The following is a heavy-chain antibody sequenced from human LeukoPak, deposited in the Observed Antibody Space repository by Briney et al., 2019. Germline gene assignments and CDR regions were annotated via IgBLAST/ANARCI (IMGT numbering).Heavy chain of an antibody. CDR1: GYTFTGYY. CDR3: ARDLRWIWGQWLAPGDWFDP. V-gene: IGHV1-2*02. J-gene: IGHJ5*02. Sequence: PPASVKVSCKASGYTFTGYYMHWVRQAPGQGLEWMGWINPNSGGTNYAQKFQGRVTMTRDTSISTVYMELSSLRSEDTAVYYCARDLRWIWGQWLAPGDWFDPWGQGTLVTVSS. CDR2: INPNSGGT. D-gene: IGHD6-19*01.